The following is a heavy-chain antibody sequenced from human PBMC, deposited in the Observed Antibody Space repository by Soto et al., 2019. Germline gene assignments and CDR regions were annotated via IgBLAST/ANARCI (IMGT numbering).Heavy chain of an antibody. J-gene: IGHJ4*02. D-gene: IGHD6-13*01. CDR3: TRAGIAAAGPDFDY. V-gene: IGHV3-49*03. CDR1: GFTFGDYA. Sequence: GGSLRLSCTASGFTFGDYAMSWFRQAPGKGLEWVGFIRSKAYGGTTEYAASVKGRFTISRDDSKSIAYLQMNSLKTEDTAVYYCTRAGIAAAGPDFDYWGQGTLVTVSS. CDR2: IRSKAYGGTT.